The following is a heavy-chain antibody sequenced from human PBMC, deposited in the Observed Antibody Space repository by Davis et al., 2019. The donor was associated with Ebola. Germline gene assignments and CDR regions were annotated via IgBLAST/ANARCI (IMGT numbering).Heavy chain of an antibody. CDR3: ARQAYNIPYGDF. CDR1: GYSFTSYW. J-gene: IGHJ4*02. Sequence: GESLKISCKASGYSFTSYWIGWVRQMPGKGLEWVGIIFPGYSDVSYRPSFRGLVTISADSSISTAYLQWSSLRASDTAVYYCARQAYNIPYGDFWGQGTLVTVSS. D-gene: IGHD1-14*01. CDR2: IFPGYSDV. V-gene: IGHV5-51*01.